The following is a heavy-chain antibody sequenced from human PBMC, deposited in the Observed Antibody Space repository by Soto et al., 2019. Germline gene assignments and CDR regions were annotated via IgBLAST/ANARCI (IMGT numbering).Heavy chain of an antibody. CDR1: GVTFSSYA. D-gene: IGHD5-18*01. CDR3: ATTTGGYSYGLYGP. Sequence: QVQLVQSGAGVKKPGSSVKVSCTASGVTFSSYAISWVRQAPGQGLEWVGGIIPVFGTANYAQKLQGRVTITADESTSTAYMELSSLRSEDTAVYYCATTTGGYSYGLYGPLGQGTLVTAAS. CDR2: IIPVFGTA. J-gene: IGHJ5*02. V-gene: IGHV1-69*01.